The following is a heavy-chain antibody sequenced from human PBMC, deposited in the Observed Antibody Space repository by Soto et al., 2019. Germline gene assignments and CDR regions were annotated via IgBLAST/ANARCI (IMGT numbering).Heavy chain of an antibody. CDR3: ARGGCSGGSCYPIDY. J-gene: IGHJ4*02. CDR2: INHSGST. CDR1: GGSFSGYY. Sequence: QVQLQQWGAGLLKPSETLSLPCAVYGGSFSGYYWSWIRQPPGKGLEWIGEINHSGSTNYNPSLKSRVTISVDTSKNHFTRKLSSVTAAATAVYYCARGGCSGGSCYPIDYWGQGTLVTVSS. V-gene: IGHV4-34*01. D-gene: IGHD2-15*01.